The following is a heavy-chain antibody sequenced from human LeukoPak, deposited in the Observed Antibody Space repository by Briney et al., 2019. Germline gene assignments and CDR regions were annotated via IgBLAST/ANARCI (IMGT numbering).Heavy chain of an antibody. J-gene: IGHJ6*03. Sequence: ASVKVSCKASGYTFTSYGISWVRQAPGQGLEWMGWISAYNGNTNYAQKLQGRVTMTTDTSTSTAYMELRSLRSDDTAVYYCARVGNYDILTGFPRSFYYYYMDVWGKGTTVTVSS. D-gene: IGHD3-9*01. CDR2: ISAYNGNT. V-gene: IGHV1-18*01. CDR3: ARVGNYDILTGFPRSFYYYYMDV. CDR1: GYTFTSYG.